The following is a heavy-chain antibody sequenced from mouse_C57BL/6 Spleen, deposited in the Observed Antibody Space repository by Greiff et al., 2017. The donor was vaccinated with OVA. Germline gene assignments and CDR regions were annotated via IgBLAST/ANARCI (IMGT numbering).Heavy chain of an antibody. Sequence: VQLQQSGPELVKPGASVKISCKASGYTFTDYYMNWVKQSHGKSLEWIGDINPNNGGTSYNQKFKGKATLTVDKSSSTAYMELRSLTSEDSAVYYCANYDYGFFAYWGQGTLVTVSA. CDR3: ANYDYGFFAY. J-gene: IGHJ3*01. D-gene: IGHD2-4*01. CDR1: GYTFTDYY. CDR2: INPNNGGT. V-gene: IGHV1-26*01.